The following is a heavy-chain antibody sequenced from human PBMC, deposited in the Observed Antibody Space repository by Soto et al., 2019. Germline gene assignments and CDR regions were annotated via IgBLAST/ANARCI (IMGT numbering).Heavy chain of an antibody. CDR2: IKGDGSEE. CDR1: GFIFSNYW. D-gene: IGHD4-17*01. J-gene: IGHJ4*02. V-gene: IGHV3-7*01. CDR3: ARLGPDFGDYWDY. Sequence: GGSLRLSCAASGFIFSNYWMSWVRQTPGKGPEWVANIKGDGSEESYVDSVTGRFTISRDNAKKSLYLQMTSLTAEDTAVYYCARLGPDFGDYWDYWGQGTVVTVS.